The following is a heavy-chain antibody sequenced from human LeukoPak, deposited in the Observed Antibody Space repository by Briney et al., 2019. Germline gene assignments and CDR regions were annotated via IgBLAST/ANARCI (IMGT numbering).Heavy chain of an antibody. J-gene: IGHJ5*02. CDR3: AKLDYNWNYGPRYNWFDP. Sequence: RTGGSLRLSCAASGFTFSSYAMSWVRQAPGKGLEWVSAISGSGGSTYYADSVKGRFTISRDNSKNTLYLQMNSLRAEDTAVHYCAKLDYNWNYGPRYNWFDPWGQGTLVTVSS. CDR2: ISGSGGST. V-gene: IGHV3-23*01. D-gene: IGHD1-7*01. CDR1: GFTFSSYA.